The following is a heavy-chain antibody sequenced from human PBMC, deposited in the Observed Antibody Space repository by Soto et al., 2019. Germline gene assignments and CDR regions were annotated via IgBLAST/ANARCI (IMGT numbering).Heavy chain of an antibody. CDR1: GGSTSSGGYS. CDR3: ARHFSVDYFDY. J-gene: IGHJ4*02. CDR2: IYYSGST. Sequence: PSETLSLTCAVSGGSTSSGGYSWSWIRQPPGKGLEWIGCIYYSGSTYYNPSLKSRVTISVDRSKNQFSLKLSSVTAADTAVYYCARHFSVDYFDYWGQGALVTVSS. V-gene: IGHV4-30-2*03.